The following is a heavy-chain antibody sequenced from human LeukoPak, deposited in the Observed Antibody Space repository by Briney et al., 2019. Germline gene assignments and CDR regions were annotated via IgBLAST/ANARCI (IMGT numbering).Heavy chain of an antibody. D-gene: IGHD5-12*01. CDR1: GGSISSGGYS. V-gene: IGHV4-34*01. CDR3: ATGRRGYFT. Sequence: KTSETLSLTCAVSGGSISSGGYSWSWIRQPPGKGLEWIGEINHSGSTNYNPSLKSRVTISVDTSKNQFSLKLSSVTAADTAVYYCATGRRGYFTWGQGTLVTVSS. CDR2: INHSGST. J-gene: IGHJ5*02.